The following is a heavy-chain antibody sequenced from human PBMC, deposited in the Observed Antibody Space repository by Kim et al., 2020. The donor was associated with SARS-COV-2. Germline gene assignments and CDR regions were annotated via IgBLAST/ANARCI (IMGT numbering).Heavy chain of an antibody. V-gene: IGHV3-74*01. Sequence: GGSLRLSCAASGLTFSSHWMHWVRQAPGKGLVWASRINSDGSITSYADSVKGRFTISRDNAKSTLYLQMNSLRVEDTAVYYCARAKSLVGASFDSWGQG. CDR2: INSDGSIT. CDR1: GLTFSSHW. D-gene: IGHD1-26*01. CDR3: ARAKSLVGASFDS. J-gene: IGHJ4*02.